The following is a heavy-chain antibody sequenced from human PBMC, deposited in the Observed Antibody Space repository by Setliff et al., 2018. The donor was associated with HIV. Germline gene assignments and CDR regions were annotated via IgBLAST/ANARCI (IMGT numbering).Heavy chain of an antibody. CDR1: GYIFIRYY. CDR2: INPHTGVT. V-gene: IGHV1-2*02. D-gene: IGHD3-3*01. CDR3: ARDLRDGFEEWFSTLDDSMDV. J-gene: IGHJ6*02. Sequence: GASVKVSCKTSGYIFIRYYIFWVRQAPGQGLEWMGNINPHTGVTKYAEKFQGRVTMTRDTSINTIYMELSRLRSDDTAVYYCARDLRDGFEEWFSTLDDSMDVWGQGTTVTVSS.